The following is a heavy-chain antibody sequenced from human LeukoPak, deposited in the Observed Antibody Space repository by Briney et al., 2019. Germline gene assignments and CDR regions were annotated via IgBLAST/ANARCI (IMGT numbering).Heavy chain of an antibody. V-gene: IGHV1-58*02. D-gene: IGHD5-24*01. CDR3: AAELEMATDAFDI. J-gene: IGHJ3*02. CDR1: GFTFTTSA. Sequence: TSVKVSCKASGFTFTTSAMQWVRQARGQRPEWIGWIVVGSGNTNYAQKFQDRVTITRDKSTGTAYVELSRLRSDDTAVYYCAAELEMATDAFDIWGQGTMVTVSS. CDR2: IVVGSGNT.